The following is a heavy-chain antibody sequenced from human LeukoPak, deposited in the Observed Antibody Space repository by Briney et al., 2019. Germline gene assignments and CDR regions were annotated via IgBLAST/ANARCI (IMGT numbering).Heavy chain of an antibody. D-gene: IGHD3-9*01. V-gene: IGHV3-21*01. CDR2: ISSSSSYI. CDR1: GFTFSRYS. Sequence: PGGSLRLSCAASGFTFSRYSMNWVRQAPGKGLEWVSSISSSSSYIYYADSAKGRFTISRDNAKNSLYLQMNSLRAEDTAVYYCASHDILTGYSRDYWGQGTLVTVSS. J-gene: IGHJ4*02. CDR3: ASHDILTGYSRDY.